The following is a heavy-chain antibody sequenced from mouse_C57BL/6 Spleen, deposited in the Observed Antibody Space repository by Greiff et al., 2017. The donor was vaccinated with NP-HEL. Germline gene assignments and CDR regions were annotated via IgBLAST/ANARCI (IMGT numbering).Heavy chain of an antibody. V-gene: IGHV1-18*01. D-gene: IGHD4-1*01. CDR1: GYTFTDYN. J-gene: IGHJ4*01. Sequence: VHVKQSGPELVKPGASVKIPCKASGYTFTDYNMDWVKQSHGKSLEWIGDINPNNGGTIYNQKFKGKATLTVDKSSSTAYMELRSLTSEDTAVYYCARRFTGMGAIDYWGQGTSVTVSS. CDR3: ARRFTGMGAIDY. CDR2: INPNNGGT.